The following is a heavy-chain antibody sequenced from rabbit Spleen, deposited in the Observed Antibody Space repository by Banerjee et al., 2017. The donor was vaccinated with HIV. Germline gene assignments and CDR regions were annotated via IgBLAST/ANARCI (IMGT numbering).Heavy chain of an antibody. CDR1: GFSFSSSYY. CDR2: IYGDSSGST. CDR3: ARGSATMTMVITGYYLNL. J-gene: IGHJ4*01. V-gene: IGHV1S40*01. Sequence: QSLEESGGDLVKPGASLTLTCTASGFSFSSSYYMCWVRQAPGQGLECIACIYGDSSGSTWYASWAKGRFTISKTSSPTVTLQMTSLTVADTATYFCARGSATMTMVITGYYLNLWGPGTLVTV. D-gene: IGHD2-1*01.